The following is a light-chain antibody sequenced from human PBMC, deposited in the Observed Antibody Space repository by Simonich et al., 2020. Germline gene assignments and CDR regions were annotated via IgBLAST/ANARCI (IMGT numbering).Light chain of an antibody. CDR3: CSYAGSSTVV. J-gene: IGLJ2*01. CDR1: SSDVVGYNY. CDR2: EVS. V-gene: IGLV2-23*02. Sequence: QSALTQPPSASGSPGQSVTISCTGTSSDVVGYNYVSWYQQHPGKAPKLMIYEVSKRPSGVSHRFSGSKSGNTASLTISGLQAEDEADYYCCSYAGSSTVVFGGGTKLTVL.